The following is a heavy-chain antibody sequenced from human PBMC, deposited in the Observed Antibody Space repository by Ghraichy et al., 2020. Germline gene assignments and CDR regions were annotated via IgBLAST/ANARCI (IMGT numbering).Heavy chain of an antibody. Sequence: SETLSLTCAVYGGSFSGYYWSWIRQPPGKGLEWIGEINHSGSTNYNPSLKSRVTISVDTSKNQFSLKLSSVTAADTAVYYCARGTRPEYCSGGSCSKGFDPWGQGTLVTVSS. J-gene: IGHJ5*02. CDR1: GGSFSGYY. V-gene: IGHV4-34*01. D-gene: IGHD2-15*01. CDR2: INHSGST. CDR3: ARGTRPEYCSGGSCSKGFDP.